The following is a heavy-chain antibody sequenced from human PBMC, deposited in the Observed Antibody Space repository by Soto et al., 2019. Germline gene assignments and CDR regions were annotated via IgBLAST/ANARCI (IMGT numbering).Heavy chain of an antibody. D-gene: IGHD4-17*01. J-gene: IGHJ4*02. CDR1: GGSFSGYY. CDR2: INHSGST. Sequence: SETLSLTCAVYGGSFSGYYWSWIRQPPGKGLEWIGEINHSGSTNYNPSLKSRVTISVDTSKNQFSLKLSSVTAADTAVYYCARKGDYVALFDYWGQGTLVTVSS. V-gene: IGHV4-34*01. CDR3: ARKGDYVALFDY.